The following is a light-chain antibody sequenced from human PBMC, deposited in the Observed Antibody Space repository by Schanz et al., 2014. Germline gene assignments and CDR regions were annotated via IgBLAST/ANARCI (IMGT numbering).Light chain of an antibody. CDR2: DAS. J-gene: IGKJ5*01. V-gene: IGKV1-5*01. CDR3: QHYDSYPIT. CDR1: QSISTW. Sequence: DIQMTQSPSTLSASVGDRVTITCRASQSISTWLAWYQQKPGKAPKVLIYDASNLESGVPSRFSGSGSGTEFTLTISSLQPDDFATYYCQHYDSYPITFGQGTRLEIK.